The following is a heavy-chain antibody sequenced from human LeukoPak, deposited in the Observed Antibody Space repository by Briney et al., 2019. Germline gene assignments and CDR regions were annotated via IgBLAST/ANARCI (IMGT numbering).Heavy chain of an antibody. CDR3: ARDGQYYDFWSGPPYGMDV. Sequence: SETLSLTCTVSGGSISSGGYYWSWIRQHPGKGLEWIGYIYYSGSTYYNPSLKSRVTISVDTSKNQFSLKLSSVTAADMAVYYCARDGQYYDFWSGPPYGMDVWGQGTTVTVSS. V-gene: IGHV4-31*03. D-gene: IGHD3-3*01. CDR1: GGSISSGGYY. CDR2: IYYSGST. J-gene: IGHJ6*02.